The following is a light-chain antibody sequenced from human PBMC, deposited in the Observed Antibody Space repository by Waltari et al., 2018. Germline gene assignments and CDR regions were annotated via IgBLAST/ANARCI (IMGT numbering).Light chain of an antibody. CDR3: QQYGSSPQT. Sequence: EIVLTQSPGTLSLSPGERAPLSCRASQSVSSSYLAWYQQKPGQAPRLLIYGASSRATGIPDRLSGSGSGTDFTLTISRLEPEDVAVYYCQQYGSSPQTFGQGTKVEIK. CDR1: QSVSSSY. CDR2: GAS. J-gene: IGKJ1*01. V-gene: IGKV3-20*01.